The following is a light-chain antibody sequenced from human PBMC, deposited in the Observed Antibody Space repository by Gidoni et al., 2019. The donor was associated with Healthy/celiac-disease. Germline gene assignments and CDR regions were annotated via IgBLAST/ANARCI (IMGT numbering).Light chain of an antibody. CDR1: QSMSSW. J-gene: IGKJ2*01. V-gene: IGKV1-5*03. Sequence: DIHMTLSPSTLSASVGDRVTITCRASQSMSSWLAWYQQKPGKAHKLLIYKASSLESGVPSRFSGSGSGTEFTLTISSLQPDDFATYYCQQYNSYSRTFGQGTKLEIK. CDR3: QQYNSYSRT. CDR2: KAS.